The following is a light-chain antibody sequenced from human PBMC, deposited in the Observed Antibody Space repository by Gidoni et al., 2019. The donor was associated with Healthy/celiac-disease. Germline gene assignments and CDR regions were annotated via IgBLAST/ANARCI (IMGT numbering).Light chain of an antibody. J-gene: IGLJ2*01. Sequence: QSALTQPASVSGSTGQSITLSCTGTSSDVGGYNYVSWYQQHPGKAPNLMIYEVSNRPSGVSNRFSGSKSGNTASLTISGLQAEDEADYYCSSYTSSSTLVVFGGGTKLTVL. V-gene: IGLV2-14*01. CDR3: SSYTSSSTLVV. CDR1: SSDVGGYNY. CDR2: EVS.